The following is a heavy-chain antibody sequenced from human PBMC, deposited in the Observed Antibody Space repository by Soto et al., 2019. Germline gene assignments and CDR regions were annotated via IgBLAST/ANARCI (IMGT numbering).Heavy chain of an antibody. V-gene: IGHV3-23*01. Sequence: GGSLRLSCAASGITFRNYAMSWVRQAPGKGLEWVSAISGSGGSTYYADSVKGRFTISRDNSKNTLYLQMNSLRAEDTAVYYCAKFGYYDILTGPDAFDIWGQGTMVTVSS. CDR3: AKFGYYDILTGPDAFDI. D-gene: IGHD3-9*01. CDR2: ISGSGGST. J-gene: IGHJ3*02. CDR1: GITFRNYA.